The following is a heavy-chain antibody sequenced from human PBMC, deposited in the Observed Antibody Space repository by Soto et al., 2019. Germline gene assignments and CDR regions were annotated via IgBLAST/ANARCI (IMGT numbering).Heavy chain of an antibody. CDR3: ARARIEARRGAGMVDY. Sequence: VASVKVSCKASGYTFTGYYMHWVRQAPGQGPEWMGWINPNSGGTNYAQKFQGRVTMTRDTSISTAYMELSRLRSDDTAVYYCARARIEARRGAGMVDYWGQGTLVTVSS. CDR1: GYTFTGYY. J-gene: IGHJ4*02. CDR2: INPNSGGT. D-gene: IGHD6-6*01. V-gene: IGHV1-2*02.